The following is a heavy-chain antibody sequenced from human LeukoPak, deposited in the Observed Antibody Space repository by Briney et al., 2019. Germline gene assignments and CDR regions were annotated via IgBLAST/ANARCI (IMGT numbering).Heavy chain of an antibody. CDR1: GTSFSNFV. J-gene: IGHJ4*02. CDR3: ARVEDYDILTGFDY. Sequence: GGSLRLSCAASGTSFSNFVMTWVRQAPGKGLEWISTISGSAVNTYYADSVKGRFTISRDNSKNTLYLQMNSLRAEDTAVYYCARVEDYDILTGFDYWGQGTLATVSS. V-gene: IGHV3-23*01. CDR2: ISGSAVNT. D-gene: IGHD3-9*01.